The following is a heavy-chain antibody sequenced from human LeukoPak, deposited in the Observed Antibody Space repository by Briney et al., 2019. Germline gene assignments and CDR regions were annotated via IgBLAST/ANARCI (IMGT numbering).Heavy chain of an antibody. CDR1: GFTFSRHG. D-gene: IGHD3-3*01. CDR2: ISNDGSRK. Sequence: GGSLRLPCAPSGFTFSRHGMHWVRQAPGKGLEWVAIISNDGSRKYYAHSVEGRFTISRDNSKNTLYLQMDSLRAEDTAVYYCARDRAWNYFDYWGQGTLVTVSS. J-gene: IGHJ4*02. V-gene: IGHV3-30*03. CDR3: ARDRAWNYFDY.